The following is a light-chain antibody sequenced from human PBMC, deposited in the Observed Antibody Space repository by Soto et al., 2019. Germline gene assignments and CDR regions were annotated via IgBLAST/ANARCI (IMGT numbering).Light chain of an antibody. CDR3: CAYASTHLV. J-gene: IGLJ2*01. CDR2: DGD. Sequence: HSALTQPASVSGSPGQSITISCTGTSSDVGSSNLLSWYQQHPGTAPKLMIYDGDKRPSGVSSRFSASRSGNTASLTISGLQGEDEADYYCCAYASTHLVFGGGTKLTVL. CDR1: SSDVGSSNL. V-gene: IGLV2-23*01.